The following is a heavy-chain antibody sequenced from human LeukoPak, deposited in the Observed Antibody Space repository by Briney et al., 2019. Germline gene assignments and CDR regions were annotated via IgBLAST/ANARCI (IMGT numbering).Heavy chain of an antibody. CDR2: IDYTGTA. J-gene: IGHJ5*02. CDR3: ARHPPGLRYFDP. Sequence: SETLSLTCTVSGASISSHYWSWIRQPPGKGLEWIGYIDYTGTANYNPSLKSRVTISVDTSKNQFSLRLNSVTAADTAFYYCARHPPGLRYFDPWGQGTLVTVSS. CDR1: GASISSHY. D-gene: IGHD3-9*01. V-gene: IGHV4-59*08.